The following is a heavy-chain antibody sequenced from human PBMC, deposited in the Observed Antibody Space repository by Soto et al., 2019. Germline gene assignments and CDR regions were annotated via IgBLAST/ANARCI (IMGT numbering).Heavy chain of an antibody. D-gene: IGHD3-10*01. CDR1: GGTFSSYT. CDR3: ARARNYYGSGSYYSYYMDV. CDR2: IIPILGIA. Sequence: QVQLVQSGAEVKKPGSSVKVSCKASGGTFSSYTISWVRQAPGQGLEWMGRIIPILGIANYAQKCQGRVTITADKSTSTAYMELSSLRSEDTAVYYCARARNYYGSGSYYSYYMDVWGKGTTVTVSS. J-gene: IGHJ6*03. V-gene: IGHV1-69*02.